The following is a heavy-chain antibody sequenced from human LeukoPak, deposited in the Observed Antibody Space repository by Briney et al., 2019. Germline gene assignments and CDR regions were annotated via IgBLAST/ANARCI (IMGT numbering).Heavy chain of an antibody. Sequence: PSETLSLTCTVSGGSISSGDYYWSWIRQPPGKGLEWIGYIYYSGSTYYNPSLKSRVTISVDTSKNQFSLKLSSVTAADTAVYYCARAWGVNYDFWSGYYSYWGQGTLVTVSS. CDR1: GGSISSGDYY. CDR2: IYYSGST. CDR3: ARAWGVNYDFWSGYYSY. V-gene: IGHV4-30-4*08. J-gene: IGHJ4*02. D-gene: IGHD3-3*01.